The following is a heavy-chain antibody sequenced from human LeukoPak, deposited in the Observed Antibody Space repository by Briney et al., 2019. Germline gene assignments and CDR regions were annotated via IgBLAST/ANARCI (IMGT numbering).Heavy chain of an antibody. CDR1: DVSISSTVW. CDR2: IYHGGST. Sequence: SGTLSLTCAVSDVSISSTVWWTWVRQPPGEGLEWIAEIYHGGSTNYNPSLKSRATISVDKSRNQFSLTLTSVTAADTAVYYCARVLGGARSGGYSILHFDQWGQGTLVTVSS. V-gene: IGHV4-4*02. CDR3: ARVLGGARSGGYSILHFDQ. J-gene: IGHJ4*02. D-gene: IGHD3-22*01.